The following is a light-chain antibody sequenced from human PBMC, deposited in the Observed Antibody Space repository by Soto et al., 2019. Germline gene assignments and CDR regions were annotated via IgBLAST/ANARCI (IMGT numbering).Light chain of an antibody. Sequence: QSVLTQPPSASGTPGQRVTISCSGGRTNIGSNTVNWYQQVPGTAPKFLIYSNNQRPSGVPDRFSGSKSGTSASLAISGLQADDEADYYCASWDDSLNGLVFGGGTKLIVL. CDR3: ASWDDSLNGLV. CDR1: RTNIGSNT. J-gene: IGLJ2*01. CDR2: SNN. V-gene: IGLV1-44*01.